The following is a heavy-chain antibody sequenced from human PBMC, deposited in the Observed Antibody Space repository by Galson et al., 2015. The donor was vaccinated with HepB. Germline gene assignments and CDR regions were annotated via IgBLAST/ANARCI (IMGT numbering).Heavy chain of an antibody. CDR3: ARTASWAFDF. CDR1: GYTFAKYA. J-gene: IGHJ4*02. D-gene: IGHD2-2*01. Sequence: SVKVSCKASGYTFAKYALHWVRQAPGQRLQWMGWINAGTGNTKYSQKFQGRAIITRDTSATTVYLDLSSLTSEDTAVYFCARTASWAFDFWGQGTLVTVSS. V-gene: IGHV1-3*01. CDR2: INAGTGNT.